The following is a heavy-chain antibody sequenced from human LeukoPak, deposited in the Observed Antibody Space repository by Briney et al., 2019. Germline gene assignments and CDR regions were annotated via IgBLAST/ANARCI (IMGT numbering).Heavy chain of an antibody. D-gene: IGHD2-15*01. J-gene: IGHJ4*02. CDR2: IIPIFGTA. Sequence: ASVKVSCKASGGTFSSYAISWVRQAPGQGLEWMGGIIPIFGTANYAQKFQGRVTITADESTSTAYMELSSLRSEDTAVYYCARGALGPGSGILYYFDYWGQGTLVTVSS. CDR3: ARGALGPGSGILYYFDY. CDR1: GGTFSSYA. V-gene: IGHV1-69*13.